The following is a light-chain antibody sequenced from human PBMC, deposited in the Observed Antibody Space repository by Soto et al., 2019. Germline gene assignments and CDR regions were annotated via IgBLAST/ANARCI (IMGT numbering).Light chain of an antibody. CDR3: MSYAGMYTYV. J-gene: IGLJ1*01. V-gene: IGLV1-44*01. Sequence: QSVLTQPPSASGTPGQRVTISCSGTTSNIGSNTVSWYQHRPGKAPQLIIYEVTKRPSGVPSRFFGSKSGNTASLTVSGLQAEDEADYFCMSYAGMYTYVFGTGTKLTVL. CDR1: TSNIGSNT. CDR2: EVT.